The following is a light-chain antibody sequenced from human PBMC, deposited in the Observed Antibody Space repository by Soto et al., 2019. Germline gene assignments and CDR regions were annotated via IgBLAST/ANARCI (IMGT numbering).Light chain of an antibody. V-gene: IGLV1-44*01. CDR1: TSNIGSNT. CDR2: SDN. J-gene: IGLJ1*01. Sequence: QSVLTQPPSASGTPGQRVPISCSGSTSNIGSNTVNWYQQLPGTAPKLLIYSDNQRPSGVPDRFSGSKSGTSASLAISGLQSADEADYYCAAWDDSLNGFVFGTGTKVTVL. CDR3: AAWDDSLNGFV.